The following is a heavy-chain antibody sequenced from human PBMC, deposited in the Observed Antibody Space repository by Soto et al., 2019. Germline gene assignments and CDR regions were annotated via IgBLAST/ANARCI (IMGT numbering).Heavy chain of an antibody. CDR2: IKHTGDA. CDR3: ARRYGSCFDY. V-gene: IGHV4-4*02. Sequence: PSETLSLTCAVSGDSIKTETWWSWLRQLPGTGLEWIGEIKHTGDANANPALRSRVSMSVDRTKNQFFLNLRSVSAADTAVYYCARRYGSCFDYWGQGTLVTVS. J-gene: IGHJ4*02. CDR1: GDSIKTETW. D-gene: IGHD5-18*01.